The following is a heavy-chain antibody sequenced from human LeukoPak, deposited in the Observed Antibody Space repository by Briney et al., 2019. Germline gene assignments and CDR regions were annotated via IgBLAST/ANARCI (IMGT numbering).Heavy chain of an antibody. CDR2: INPNSGGT. V-gene: IGHV1-2*02. CDR1: GYTFTGYY. J-gene: IGHJ6*03. Sequence: ASVKVSCKASGYTFTGYYMHWVRQAPGQGLEWMGWINPNSGGTNYAQKFQGRVTMTRDTSITTAYMELSRLRSDDTAVYYCARGSTSCYKCDYYYMDVWGKGTTVTVSS. CDR3: ARGSTSCYKCDYYYMDV. D-gene: IGHD2-2*01.